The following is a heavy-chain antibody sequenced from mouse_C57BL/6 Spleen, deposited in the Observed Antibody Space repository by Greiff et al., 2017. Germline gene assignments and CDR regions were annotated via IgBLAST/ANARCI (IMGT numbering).Heavy chain of an antibody. J-gene: IGHJ2*01. Sequence: QVQLKQSGPGLVQPSQSLSITCTVSGFSLTSYGVHWVRQSPGKGLEWLGVIWSGGSTDYNAAFISRLSISKENSKSQVFFKKKKLQADDTAIYYCSQNPLFGYWGQGTTLTVSS. CDR2: IWSGGST. CDR1: GFSLTSYG. CDR3: SQNPLFGY. V-gene: IGHV2-2*01.